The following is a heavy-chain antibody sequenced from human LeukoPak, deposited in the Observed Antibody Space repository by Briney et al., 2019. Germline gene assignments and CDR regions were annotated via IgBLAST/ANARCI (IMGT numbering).Heavy chain of an antibody. V-gene: IGHV1-46*01. CDR1: GYTFTSYY. J-gene: IGHJ4*02. D-gene: IGHD5-18*01. CDR2: INPSGGST. Sequence: ASVKVSCKASGYTFTSYYMHWVRQAPGQGLEWMGIINPSGGSTSYAQKFQGRVTMTRDMSTSTVYMELSSLRSEDTAVYYCARDGYSYGIDYWGQGTLVTVSS. CDR3: ARDGYSYGIDY.